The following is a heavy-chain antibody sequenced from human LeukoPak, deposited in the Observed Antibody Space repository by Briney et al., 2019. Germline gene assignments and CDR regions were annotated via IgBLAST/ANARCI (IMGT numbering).Heavy chain of an antibody. CDR2: IKQDGSEK. Sequence: GGSLRLSCTASGFTFSSYWMSWVRQAPGKGLEWVANIKQDGSEKDYVDSVKGRFTISRDNAQNSLYLQMNSLRAEDTAVYYCVSFYETYWGRGTLVTVSS. CDR3: VSFYETY. V-gene: IGHV3-7*01. D-gene: IGHD2/OR15-2a*01. CDR1: GFTFSSYW. J-gene: IGHJ4*02.